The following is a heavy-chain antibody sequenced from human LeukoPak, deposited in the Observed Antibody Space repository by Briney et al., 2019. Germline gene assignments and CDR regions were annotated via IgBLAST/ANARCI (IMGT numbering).Heavy chain of an antibody. V-gene: IGHV3-23*01. J-gene: IGHJ4*02. CDR2: ISGSGGST. CDR3: AKDGNWDRRGYYFDY. Sequence: GGSLRLSXAASGFTFSSYAMSWIRQAPGKGLEWVSAISGSGGSTYYADSVKGRFTISRDNSKNTLYLQMNSLRAEDTAVYYCAKDGNWDRRGYYFDYWGQGTLVTVSS. D-gene: IGHD1-1*01. CDR1: GFTFSSYA.